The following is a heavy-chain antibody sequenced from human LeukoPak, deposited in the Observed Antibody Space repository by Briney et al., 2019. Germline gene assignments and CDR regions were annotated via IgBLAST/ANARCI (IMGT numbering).Heavy chain of an antibody. CDR3: AKCRGSSWSDYFDY. J-gene: IGHJ4*02. V-gene: IGHV3-23*01. D-gene: IGHD6-13*01. CDR2: IRESGGST. Sequence: PGGSLRLSCAVSGFSLSRYAMSWDCKAPGKGLELVSAIRESGGSTYYADSVKGRFTISRDNSRNTLYLQMNTLRAEDTAVYYCAKCRGSSWSDYFDYWGQGTLVTVSS. CDR1: GFSLSRYA.